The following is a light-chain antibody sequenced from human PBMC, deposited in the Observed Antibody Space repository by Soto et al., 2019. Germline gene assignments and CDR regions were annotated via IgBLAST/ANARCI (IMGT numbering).Light chain of an antibody. CDR1: SSDVGGYNY. V-gene: IGLV2-14*01. CDR3: SSYTSSSTLRV. Sequence: QSALTQPASVSGSPGQSITISCTGTSSDVGGYNYVSWYQQHPGKAPQLMIYDVSNRPSGVSNRFSGSKSGNTASLTISGLQAEDEADYYCSSYTSSSTLRVFGTGTKLIVL. J-gene: IGLJ1*01. CDR2: DVS.